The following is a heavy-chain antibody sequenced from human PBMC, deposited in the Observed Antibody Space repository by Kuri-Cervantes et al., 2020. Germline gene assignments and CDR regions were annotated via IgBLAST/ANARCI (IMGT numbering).Heavy chain of an antibody. CDR2: ISSNGGST. CDR1: GFTFRRYA. Sequence: GESLKISCAASGFTFRRYAMHWVRQAPGKGLKYVSGISSNGGSTLYADSVKGRFTISRDNSKNTLYLQMGSLRGEDMAVYYCARSKSEVTHAGYWGQGTLVTVSS. V-gene: IGHV3-64*02. CDR3: ARSKSEVTHAGY. J-gene: IGHJ4*02. D-gene: IGHD1-14*01.